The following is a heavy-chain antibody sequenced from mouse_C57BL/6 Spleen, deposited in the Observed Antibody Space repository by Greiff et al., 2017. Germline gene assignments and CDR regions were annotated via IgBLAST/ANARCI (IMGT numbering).Heavy chain of an antibody. CDR1: GYTFTDYE. D-gene: IGHD4-1*01. Sequence: QQSGAELVRPGASVTLSCKASGYTFTDYEMHWVKQTPVHGLEWIGAIDPETGGTAYNQKFKGKAILTADKSSSTAYMELRSLTSEDSAVYYCTRNWEGFDYWGQGTTLTVSS. V-gene: IGHV1-15*01. CDR3: TRNWEGFDY. J-gene: IGHJ2*01. CDR2: IDPETGGT.